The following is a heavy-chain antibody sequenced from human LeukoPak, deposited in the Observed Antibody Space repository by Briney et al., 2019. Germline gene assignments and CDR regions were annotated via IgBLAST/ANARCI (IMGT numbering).Heavy chain of an antibody. D-gene: IGHD3-10*01. CDR2: IRSKANSYAT. CDR1: GFTFSGSA. V-gene: IGHV3-73*01. J-gene: IGHJ6*04. Sequence: PGGSLKLSYAASGFTFSGSAMHWVRQASGKGLEWVGRIRSKANSYATAYAASVKGRFTISRDDSKNTAYLQMNSLKTEDTAVYYCTRLYYYGSGSYYTNYYYGMDVWGKGTTVTVSS. CDR3: TRLYYYGSGSYYTNYYYGMDV.